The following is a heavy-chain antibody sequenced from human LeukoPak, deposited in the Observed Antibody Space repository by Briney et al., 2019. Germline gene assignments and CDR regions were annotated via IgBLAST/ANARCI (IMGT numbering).Heavy chain of an antibody. V-gene: IGHV3-49*04. Sequence: GGSLRLSCTASGFTFGDYAMSWVRQAPGKGLEWVGFIRSKAYGGTTEYAASVKGRFTISRDDSKSIAYLQMNSLKTEDTAVYYCARDGTPRRGYSGYDLSEGMDVWGQGTTVTVSS. CDR1: GFTFGDYA. CDR2: IRSKAYGGTT. D-gene: IGHD5-12*01. CDR3: ARDGTPRRGYSGYDLSEGMDV. J-gene: IGHJ6*02.